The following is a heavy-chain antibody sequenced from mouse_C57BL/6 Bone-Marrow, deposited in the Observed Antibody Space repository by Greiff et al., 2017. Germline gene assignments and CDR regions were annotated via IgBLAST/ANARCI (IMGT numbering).Heavy chain of an antibody. V-gene: IGHV5-17*01. CDR3: ARRYYGTWFAY. J-gene: IGHJ3*01. CDR2: ISSGSSTI. CDR1: GFTFSDYG. Sequence: EVQLVESGGGLVKPGGSLKLSCAASGFTFSDYGMHWVRQAPEKGLEWVAYISSGSSTIYYADTVKGRFTISRDNAKNTLFLQMTSVRSEDTAMYYCARRYYGTWFAYWGQGTLVTVSA. D-gene: IGHD1-1*01.